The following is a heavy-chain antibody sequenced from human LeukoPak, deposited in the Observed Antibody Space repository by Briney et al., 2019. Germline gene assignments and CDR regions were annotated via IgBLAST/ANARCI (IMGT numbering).Heavy chain of an antibody. CDR3: ARGHDYGDFIADY. Sequence: ASVKVSCKASGYTFTGYYMHWVRQAPGQGLEWMGWINPNSGGTNYAQKFQGRVTMTRDTSISTAYMELGRLRSDDTAVYYCARGHDYGDFIADYWGQGTLVTVSS. D-gene: IGHD4-17*01. CDR1: GYTFTGYY. CDR2: INPNSGGT. V-gene: IGHV1-2*02. J-gene: IGHJ4*02.